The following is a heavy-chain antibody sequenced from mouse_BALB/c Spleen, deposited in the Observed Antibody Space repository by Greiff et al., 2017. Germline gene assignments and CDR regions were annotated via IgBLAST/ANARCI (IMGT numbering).Heavy chain of an antibody. CDR1: GFNIKDYY. V-gene: IGHV14-1*02. CDR3: APYYYGSSAPFAY. CDR2: IDPENGNT. Sequence: EVQLQQSGAELVRPGALVKLSCKASGFNIKDYYMHWVKQRPEQGLEWIGWIDPENGNTIYDPKFQGKASITADTSSNTAYLQLSSLTSEDTAVYYCAPYYYGSSAPFAYWGQGTLVTVSA. D-gene: IGHD1-1*01. J-gene: IGHJ3*01.